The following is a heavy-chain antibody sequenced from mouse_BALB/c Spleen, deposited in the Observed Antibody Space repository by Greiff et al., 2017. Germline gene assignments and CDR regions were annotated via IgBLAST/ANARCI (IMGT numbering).Heavy chain of an antibody. V-gene: IGHV1-80*01. CDR1: GYAFSSYW. CDR3: ASYGSSPFDY. D-gene: IGHD1-1*01. CDR2: IYPGDGDT. Sequence: QVQLQQSGAELVRPGSSVKISCKASGYAFSSYWMNWVKQRPGQGLEWIGQIYPGDGDTNYNGKFKGKATLTADKSSSTAYMQLSSLTSEDSAVYFCASYGSSPFDYWGQGTTLTVSS. J-gene: IGHJ2*01.